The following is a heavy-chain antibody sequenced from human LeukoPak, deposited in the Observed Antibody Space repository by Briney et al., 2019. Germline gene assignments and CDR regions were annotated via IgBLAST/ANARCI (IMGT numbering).Heavy chain of an antibody. CDR2: ISGSGGKT. CDR1: GFTFSSYA. D-gene: IGHD2-2*01. V-gene: IGHV3-23*01. J-gene: IGHJ4*02. Sequence: PGGSLRLSCAASGFTFSSYAMSWVRQAPGKGLEWVSGISGSGGKTYYADSVKGRFTIPRDNSKNTLYLHLNSLRAEDTAVYYCASCEGSTSCYYVDYWGQGTLVTVSS. CDR3: ASCEGSTSCYYVDY.